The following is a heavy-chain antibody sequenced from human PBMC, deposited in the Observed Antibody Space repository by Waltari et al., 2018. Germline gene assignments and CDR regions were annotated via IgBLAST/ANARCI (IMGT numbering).Heavy chain of an antibody. Sequence: QLQLQESGPGLVKPSETLSLTCTVSGDSITSSDHFWAWIRQSPGKGLERIGSINYSGSPHDNPSLKSRVTISVDTSKNQFSLRLSSATAADTGVYYCARRVGIGDYFDYWGQGTLVTVSS. D-gene: IGHD2-21*01. CDR3: ARRVGIGDYFDY. CDR1: GDSITSSDHF. J-gene: IGHJ4*02. CDR2: INYSGSP. V-gene: IGHV4-39*01.